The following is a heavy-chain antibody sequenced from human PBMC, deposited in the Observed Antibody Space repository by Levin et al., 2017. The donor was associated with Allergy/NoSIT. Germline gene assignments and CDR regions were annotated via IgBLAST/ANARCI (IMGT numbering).Heavy chain of an antibody. J-gene: IGHJ5*02. CDR2: ISNSATSI. Sequence: GGSLRLSCAASGFAFNTYEMNWVRQSPGKGLEWVSYISNSATSIYYADSVKGRFTISRDNAKNSLYLQMNSLTAEDTAVYYCAGSNYWHDGIRFDPWGQGTLVTVSS. CDR3: AGSNYWHDGIRFDP. D-gene: IGHD1-1*01. V-gene: IGHV3-48*03. CDR1: GFAFNTYE.